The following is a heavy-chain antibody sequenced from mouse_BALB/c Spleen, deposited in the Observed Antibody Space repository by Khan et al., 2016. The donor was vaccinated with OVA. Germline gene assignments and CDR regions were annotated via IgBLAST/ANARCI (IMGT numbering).Heavy chain of an antibody. Sequence: DLVKPGASVKLSCKASGYTFTSYWINWIKQRPGQGLEWIGRIAPGSGSTDYNEMFKGKATLTVDTSSSTVYIQLSSLSSEDSAVYFCARENYYGSRCYAMDYWGQGTSVTVSS. CDR1: GYTFTSYW. CDR3: ARENYYGSRCYAMDY. CDR2: IAPGSGST. V-gene: IGHV1S41*01. D-gene: IGHD1-1*01. J-gene: IGHJ4*01.